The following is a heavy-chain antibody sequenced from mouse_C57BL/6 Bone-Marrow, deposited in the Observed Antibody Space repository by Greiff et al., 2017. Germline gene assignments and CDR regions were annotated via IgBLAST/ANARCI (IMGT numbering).Heavy chain of an antibody. CDR3: ARAEVYFGRRGVLDY. Sequence: QVQLQQSGAELVRPGTSVKMSCKASGYTFTTYWIGWAKQRPGHGLEWIGDIYPGGGYTNSTAQFKGKATLTADKSSSTAYMQVSSLPSEDSAIYYCARAEVYFGRRGVLDYWGQGTTLTVSS. J-gene: IGHJ2*01. CDR1: GYTFTTYW. CDR2: IYPGGGYT. V-gene: IGHV1-63*01. D-gene: IGHD1-1*01.